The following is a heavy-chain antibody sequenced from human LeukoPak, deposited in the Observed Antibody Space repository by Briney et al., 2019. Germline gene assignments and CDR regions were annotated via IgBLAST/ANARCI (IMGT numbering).Heavy chain of an antibody. Sequence: GGSLRLSCAASGFTFSSYGMHWVRQAPGKGLEWVAVISYDGSNKYYADSVKGRFTISRDNSKNTLYLQMNSLRAEDTAVYYCARDRFWSGYSLEYFDYWGQGTLVTVSS. CDR3: ARDRFWSGYSLEYFDY. CDR2: ISYDGSNK. D-gene: IGHD3-3*01. V-gene: IGHV3-30*19. CDR1: GFTFSSYG. J-gene: IGHJ4*02.